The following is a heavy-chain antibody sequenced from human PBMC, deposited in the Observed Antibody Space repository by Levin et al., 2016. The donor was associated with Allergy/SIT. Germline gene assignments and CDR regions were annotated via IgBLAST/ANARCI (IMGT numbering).Heavy chain of an antibody. CDR3: ARGGYHLYDATGGC. CDR1: GYTFTGYY. CDR2: INPSGGST. V-gene: IGHV1-46*01. J-gene: IGHJ4*02. Sequence: ASVKVSCKTSGYTFTGYYIHWVRQAPGQGLEWMGVINPSGGSTEYAQKFQDRLTMTRDTSTSTLYMELSSLRSEDTAVYYCARGGYHLYDATGGCWGQGTLVTVSS. D-gene: IGHD3-16*01.